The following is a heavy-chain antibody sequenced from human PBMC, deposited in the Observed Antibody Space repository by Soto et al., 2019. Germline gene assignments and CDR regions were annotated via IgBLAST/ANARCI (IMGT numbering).Heavy chain of an antibody. CDR2: IYHSGST. Sequence: SERLWRTCAVGCGCLSSGRWGGGLRQGPGKGLEWIGEIYHSGSTDYNPSLKSRVTISVDKSKNQFSLKLSSVTAADTAVYYCARVKKYYYDSSDLGMDVWGQGTTVT. V-gene: IGHV4-4*02. CDR3: ARVKKYYYDSSDLGMDV. CDR1: CGCLSSGRW. J-gene: IGHJ6*02. D-gene: IGHD3-22*01.